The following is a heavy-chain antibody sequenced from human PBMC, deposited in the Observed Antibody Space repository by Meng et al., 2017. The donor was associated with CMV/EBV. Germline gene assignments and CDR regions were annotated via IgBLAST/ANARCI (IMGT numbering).Heavy chain of an antibody. Sequence: GGSLSLSCAASGFTFSSYAMSWVRQAPGKGLEWVSVIYSGGSSTYYADSVKGRFTISRDNSKNTLYLQMNSLRAEDTAVYYCARGGSSWYDPWGQGTLVTVSS. CDR3: ARGGSSWYDP. V-gene: IGHV3-23*03. D-gene: IGHD6-13*01. J-gene: IGHJ5*02. CDR2: IYSGGSST. CDR1: GFTFSSYA.